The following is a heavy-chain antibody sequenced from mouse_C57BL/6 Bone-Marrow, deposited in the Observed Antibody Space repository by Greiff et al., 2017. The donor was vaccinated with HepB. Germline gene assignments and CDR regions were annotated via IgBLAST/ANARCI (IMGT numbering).Heavy chain of an antibody. CDR3: ARRGYYPRDFDV. D-gene: IGHD1-1*01. J-gene: IGHJ1*03. Sequence: VKLMESGAELARPGASVKLSCKASGYTFTSYGISWVKQRTGQGLEWIGEIYPRSGNTYYNEKFKGKATLTADKSSSTAYMELRSLTSEDSAVYFCARRGYYPRDFDVWGTGTTVTVSS. CDR2: IYPRSGNT. CDR1: GYTFTSYG. V-gene: IGHV1-81*01.